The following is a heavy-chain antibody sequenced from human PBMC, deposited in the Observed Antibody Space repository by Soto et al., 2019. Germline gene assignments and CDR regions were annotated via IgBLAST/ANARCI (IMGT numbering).Heavy chain of an antibody. Sequence: GGSLRLSCAASGFTFSSYAMSWVRQAPGKGLEWVSAISGSGGSTYYADSVKGRFTISRDNSKNTLYLQMNSLRAEDTAVYYCAKLLWFGELTGGAFDYWGQGTLVTVSS. D-gene: IGHD3-10*01. J-gene: IGHJ4*02. CDR2: ISGSGGST. CDR1: GFTFSSYA. V-gene: IGHV3-23*01. CDR3: AKLLWFGELTGGAFDY.